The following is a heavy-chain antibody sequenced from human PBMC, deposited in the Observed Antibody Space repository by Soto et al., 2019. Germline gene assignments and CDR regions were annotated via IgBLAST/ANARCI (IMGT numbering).Heavy chain of an antibody. CDR1: GVSISSYY. CDR2: IYYSGST. J-gene: IGHJ4*02. CDR3: ATSRYYYDSSGYYYERGSYLDY. D-gene: IGHD3-22*01. Sequence: SETLSLTCTVSGVSISSYYLIWIRQPPGKGLEWIWYIYYSGSTNYNPSLKSRVTISVDTSKNQFSLKLSSVTAADTAVYYCATSRYYYDSSGYYYERGSYLDYWGQGTLVTVSS. V-gene: IGHV4-59*08.